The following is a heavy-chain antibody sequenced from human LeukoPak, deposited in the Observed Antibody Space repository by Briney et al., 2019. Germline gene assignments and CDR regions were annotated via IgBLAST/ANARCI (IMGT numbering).Heavy chain of an antibody. CDR3: AAASSRYYYYYYMDV. CDR1: GYTFTSYD. CDR2: MNPNSGNT. J-gene: IGHJ6*03. D-gene: IGHD6-6*01. Sequence: ASVKVSCKASGYTFTSYDINWVRQATGQGLEWMGWMNPNSGNTGYAQKFQGRVTMTRNTSISTAYMELSSLRSEDTAVYYCAAASSRYYYYYYMDVWGKGTTVTVSS. V-gene: IGHV1-8*01.